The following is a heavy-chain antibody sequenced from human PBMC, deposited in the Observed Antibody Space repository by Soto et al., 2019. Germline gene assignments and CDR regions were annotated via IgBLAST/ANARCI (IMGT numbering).Heavy chain of an antibody. Sequence: GGSLRLSCAASGFTFSTYWMNWVRQAPGKGLVWVSLINPDGSTTTYADSVKGRFTISRDISKNTLYLQMNSLRAEDTAVYYCARDRYPLDYWGQGTLVTVSA. V-gene: IGHV3-74*01. D-gene: IGHD1-20*01. J-gene: IGHJ4*02. CDR1: GFTFSTYW. CDR3: ARDRYPLDY. CDR2: INPDGSTT.